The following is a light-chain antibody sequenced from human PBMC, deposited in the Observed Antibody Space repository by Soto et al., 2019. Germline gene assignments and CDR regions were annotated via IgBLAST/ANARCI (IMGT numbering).Light chain of an antibody. CDR3: QQYNNWPPYT. V-gene: IGKV3-15*01. CDR2: GAS. Sequence: EIVMTESPATLSVSPGERATLSCRASQSVSSNLAWYQQKPGQAPRLIVYGASTRATGIPARFSGSGSGTEFTLTISSLQSEDFAVYYCQQYNNWPPYTCGQGTKVDIK. J-gene: IGKJ2*01. CDR1: QSVSSN.